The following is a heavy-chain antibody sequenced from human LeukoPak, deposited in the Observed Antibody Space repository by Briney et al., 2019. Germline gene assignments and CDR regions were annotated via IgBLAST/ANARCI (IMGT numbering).Heavy chain of an antibody. CDR1: GGSFSGYC. Sequence: PSETLSLTCAVYGGSFSGYCWSWIRQPPGKGLEWIGEINHGGSTNYNPSLKSRVTISVDTSKNQFSLKLSSVTAADTAMYYCARVQGYCSATSCSFPWYFDLWGRGTLVTVSS. CDR3: ARVQGYCSATSCSFPWYFDL. V-gene: IGHV4-34*01. D-gene: IGHD2-2*01. CDR2: INHGGST. J-gene: IGHJ2*01.